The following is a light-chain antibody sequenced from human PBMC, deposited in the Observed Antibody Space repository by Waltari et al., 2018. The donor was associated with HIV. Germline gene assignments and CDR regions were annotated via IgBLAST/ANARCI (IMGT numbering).Light chain of an antibody. Sequence: DIQMTQSPSTLSASVGDRVTITCRVSQSVNTWLAWYQQKPGQAPKILIYKASTLETGVPSRFSGSGSGTEFTLTISSLQPDDFATYYCQQYHTYRTFGQGTRLEL. CDR1: QSVNTW. CDR2: KAS. J-gene: IGKJ1*01. CDR3: QQYHTYRT. V-gene: IGKV1-5*03.